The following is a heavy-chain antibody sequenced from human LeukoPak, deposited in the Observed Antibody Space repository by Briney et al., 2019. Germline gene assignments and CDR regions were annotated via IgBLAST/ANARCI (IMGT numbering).Heavy chain of an antibody. J-gene: IGHJ4*02. CDR1: GFMFDDYA. CDR3: ARDDRGDTIDY. D-gene: IGHD3-10*01. CDR2: ITWDGGGT. Sequence: PGGSLRLSCSASGFMFDDYAMHWVRQAPGKGLEWVSLITWDGGGTFYADSVKGRFTISRDNAKNSLYLQMNSLRAEDTAVYYCARDDRGDTIDYWGQGTLVTVSS. V-gene: IGHV3-43D*03.